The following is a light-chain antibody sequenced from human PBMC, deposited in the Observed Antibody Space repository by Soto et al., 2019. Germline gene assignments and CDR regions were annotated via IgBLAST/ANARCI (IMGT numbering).Light chain of an antibody. Sequence: DIQLTQSPSFLSASVGDRVTITCRASQGISSYLAWYHQKPGKAPKLLIYVASTLQSGVPSRFSGSGSGTEFTLTISSLQPEDFATYYCQQLKSYNPTFGPGTKVDIK. CDR1: QGISSY. V-gene: IGKV1-9*01. CDR3: QQLKSYNPT. CDR2: VAS. J-gene: IGKJ3*01.